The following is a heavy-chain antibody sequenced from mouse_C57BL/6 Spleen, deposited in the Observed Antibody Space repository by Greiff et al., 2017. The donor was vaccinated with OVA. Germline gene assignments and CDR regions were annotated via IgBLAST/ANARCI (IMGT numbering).Heavy chain of an antibody. D-gene: IGHD2-1*01. V-gene: IGHV1-54*01. Sequence: QVQLQQSGAELVRPGTSVKVSCKASGYAFTNYLIEWVKQRPGQGLEWIGVINPGSGGTNYNEKFKGKATLTADKSSSTAYMQLSSLTSEDSAVYFCARSDYGNHDYWGQGTTLTVSS. J-gene: IGHJ2*01. CDR3: ARSDYGNHDY. CDR1: GYAFTNYL. CDR2: INPGSGGT.